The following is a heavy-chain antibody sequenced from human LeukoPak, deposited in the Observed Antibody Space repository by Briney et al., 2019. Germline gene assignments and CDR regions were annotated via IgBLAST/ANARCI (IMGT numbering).Heavy chain of an antibody. J-gene: IGHJ4*02. CDR2: INSKNGGT. CDR1: GYTFTAYY. CDR3: ARDPSSTDSSPSSDY. Sequence: ASVKVSCKASGYTFTAYYIHWVRQAPGQGLEWMGWINSKNGGTNYVQKFQGRVTMTRDTSISTAYMELSRLRSDDTAVYYCARDPSSTDSSPSSDYWGRGTLVTVSS. D-gene: IGHD3-22*01. V-gene: IGHV1-2*02.